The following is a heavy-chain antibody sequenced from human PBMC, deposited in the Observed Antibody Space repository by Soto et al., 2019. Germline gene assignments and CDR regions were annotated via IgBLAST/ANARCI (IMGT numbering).Heavy chain of an antibody. V-gene: IGHV1-8*01. CDR3: ARHRIAAAGIYYYYYYGMDV. Sequence: ASVKVSCKASGYTFTSYDINWVRQATGQGLEWMGWMNPNSGNTGYAQKFQGRVTMTRNTSTSTVYMELSSLRSEDTAVYYCARHRIAAAGIYYYYYYGMDVWGQGTTVTVSS. CDR2: MNPNSGNT. CDR1: GYTFTSYD. J-gene: IGHJ6*02. D-gene: IGHD6-13*01.